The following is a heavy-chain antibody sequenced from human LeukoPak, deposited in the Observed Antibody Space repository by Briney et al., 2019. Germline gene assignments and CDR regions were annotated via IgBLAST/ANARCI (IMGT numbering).Heavy chain of an antibody. CDR3: ARSNPYYYMDV. D-gene: IGHD2/OR15-2a*01. V-gene: IGHV1-8*03. CDR2: VNPNSGNT. Sequence: ASVKVSCKASGYTFTSYDINWVRQATGQGLEWMGWVNPNSGNTGYAQKFQGRVTITRNTSISTAYMELSSLRSEDTAVYYCARSNPYYYMDVWGKGTTVTVSS. J-gene: IGHJ6*03. CDR1: GYTFTSYD.